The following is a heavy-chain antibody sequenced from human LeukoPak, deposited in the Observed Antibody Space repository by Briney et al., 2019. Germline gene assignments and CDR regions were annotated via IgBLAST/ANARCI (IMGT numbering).Heavy chain of an antibody. CDR2: TNPSGCST. CDR1: GYTFTNYY. J-gene: IGHJ4*02. CDR3: ARDGEETAMVDGRY. Sequence: ASVKVSCKASGYTFTNYYMHWVRQAPGQGLEWMGITNPSGCSTSYAQKLQGTVTMTRDKSTRTVYMELSSLRSEDTAMYYCARDGEETAMVDGRYWGQGTLVTVSS. D-gene: IGHD5-18*01. V-gene: IGHV1-46*01.